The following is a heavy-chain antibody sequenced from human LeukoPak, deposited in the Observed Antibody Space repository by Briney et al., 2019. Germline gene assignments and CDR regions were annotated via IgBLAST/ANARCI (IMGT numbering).Heavy chain of an antibody. Sequence: GGSLRLSCAASGFTFNNYWIHWVRQVPGKGLVWVSRINNDGSSASYVDSVKGRFTISRDNAKNTLFLQMNSLRAEDTAVYYCARDETPTNGYDSYDFWGQGTLVTVST. CDR1: GFTFNNYW. CDR3: ARDETPTNGYDSYDF. V-gene: IGHV3-74*01. CDR2: INNDGSSA. D-gene: IGHD5-12*01. J-gene: IGHJ4*02.